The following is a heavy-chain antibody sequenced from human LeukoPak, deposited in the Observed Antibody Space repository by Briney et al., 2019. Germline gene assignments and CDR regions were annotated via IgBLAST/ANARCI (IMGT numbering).Heavy chain of an antibody. CDR3: ARLSCSSSSCFFPNAFDI. V-gene: IGHV4-30-2*01. D-gene: IGHD2-2*01. CDR1: GGSISSGGYY. Sequence: PSQTLSLTCTVSGGSISSGGYYWSWIRQPPGKGLEWIGYIYHSGSTYYNPSLKSRVTISVDRSKNQFSLKLSSVTAADTAVFYCARLSCSSSSCFFPNAFDIWGQGTMVTVSS. CDR2: IYHSGST. J-gene: IGHJ3*02.